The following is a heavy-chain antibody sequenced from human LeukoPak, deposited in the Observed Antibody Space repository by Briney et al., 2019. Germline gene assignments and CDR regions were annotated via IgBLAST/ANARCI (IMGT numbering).Heavy chain of an antibody. Sequence: ASVKVSFKASGYTFTGYYMHWVRQAPGQELEWMGWINPNSGGTNYAQKFQGRVTMTRDTSISTAYMELSRLRSDDTAVYYCAREDDYYGSGSYYKDGYYYYYGMDVWGQGTTVTVSS. CDR1: GYTFTGYY. CDR2: INPNSGGT. CDR3: AREDDYYGSGSYYKDGYYYYYGMDV. J-gene: IGHJ6*02. D-gene: IGHD3-10*01. V-gene: IGHV1-2*02.